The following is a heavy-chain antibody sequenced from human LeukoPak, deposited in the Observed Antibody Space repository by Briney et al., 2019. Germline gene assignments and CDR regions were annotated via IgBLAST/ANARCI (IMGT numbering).Heavy chain of an antibody. Sequence: SETLSLTCAVYGGSFSDYYGSWIRQPPGKGLEWIGEINHSGSTNYNPSLKSRVTISVDTSKNQFSLKLSSVTAADTAVYYCARVRKAAPTWFGDRAFDIWGQGTMVTVSS. V-gene: IGHV4-34*01. D-gene: IGHD3-10*01. CDR3: ARVRKAAPTWFGDRAFDI. J-gene: IGHJ3*02. CDR2: INHSGST. CDR1: GGSFSDYY.